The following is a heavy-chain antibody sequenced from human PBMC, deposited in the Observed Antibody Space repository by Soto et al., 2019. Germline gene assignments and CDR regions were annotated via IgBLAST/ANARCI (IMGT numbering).Heavy chain of an antibody. CDR3: ARDLTGDPNY. CDR2: INPNSGDT. J-gene: IGHJ4*02. D-gene: IGHD7-27*01. CDR1: GYTFTGSS. V-gene: IGHV1-2*02. Sequence: QVQLVQSGAEVKKPGASVNVSCEASGYTFTGSSIHWVRQAPGQGLEWMGYINPNSGDTIFAQKFQGRVTMTRDTSISTAYMELSRVASDDTAVYYCARDLTGDPNYWGQGTLATVSS.